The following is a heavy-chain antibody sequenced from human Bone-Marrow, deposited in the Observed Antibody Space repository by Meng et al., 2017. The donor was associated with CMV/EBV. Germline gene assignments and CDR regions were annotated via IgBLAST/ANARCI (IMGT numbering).Heavy chain of an antibody. V-gene: IGHV3-23*01. CDR2: VTSTGTIT. D-gene: IGHD1-26*01. Sequence: LSCAASQCTFSSYAIGWVRRAPGKGLEWVSSVTSTGTITDYADSVKGRLTISRDNSKNTLYLQMNSLRAVDTALYYCARAASGAFDYWGQGTLVTVSS. CDR1: QCTFSSYA. CDR3: ARAASGAFDY. J-gene: IGHJ4*02.